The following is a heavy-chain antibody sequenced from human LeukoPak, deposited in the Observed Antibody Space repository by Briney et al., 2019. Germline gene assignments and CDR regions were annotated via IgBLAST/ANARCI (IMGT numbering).Heavy chain of an antibody. CDR2: IYYSGST. Sequence: PSETLSLTCTVSGGSISSYYWSWIRQPPGKGLEWIGYIYYSGSTNYNPSLKSRVTISVDTSKNQFSLKLSSVTAADTAVYYCARDQRAAAEFDYWGQGTLVTVSS. CDR3: ARDQRAAAEFDY. D-gene: IGHD6-13*01. J-gene: IGHJ4*02. CDR1: GGSISSYY. V-gene: IGHV4-59*01.